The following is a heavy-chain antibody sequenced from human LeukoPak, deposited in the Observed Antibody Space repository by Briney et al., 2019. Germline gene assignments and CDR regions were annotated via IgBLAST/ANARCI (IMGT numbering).Heavy chain of an antibody. J-gene: IGHJ4*02. CDR3: ARGILRQQLVHTY. V-gene: IGHV1-8*01. CDR1: GYTFTSYD. D-gene: IGHD6-13*01. Sequence: ASVKVSCKASGYTFTSYDINWVRQATGQGLEWMGWMNPNSGNTGYAQKFQGRDTMTRNTSISTAYMELSSLRSEDTAVYYCARGILRQQLVHTYWGQGTLVTVSS. CDR2: MNPNSGNT.